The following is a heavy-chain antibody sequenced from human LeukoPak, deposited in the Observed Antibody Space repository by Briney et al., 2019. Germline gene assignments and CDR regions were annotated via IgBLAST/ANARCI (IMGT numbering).Heavy chain of an antibody. V-gene: IGHV1-2*02. CDR2: INPNSGGT. CDR1: GYTFTGYY. J-gene: IGHJ6*03. D-gene: IGHD5-12*01. Sequence: ASVKVSCKTSGYTFTGYYMHWVRQAPGQGLEWMGWINPNSGGTKYEQKFQGRVTITRDTSIDTAYMQLSRLRSDDTAVYYCAKDRYGDYEAPFHYYMDAWGRGTTVTVSS. CDR3: AKDRYGDYEAPFHYYMDA.